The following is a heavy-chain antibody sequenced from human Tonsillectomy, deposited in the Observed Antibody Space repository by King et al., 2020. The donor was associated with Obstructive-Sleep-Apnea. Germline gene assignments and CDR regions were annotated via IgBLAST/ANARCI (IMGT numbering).Heavy chain of an antibody. CDR3: AKVNYHESSSYIDY. Sequence: VQLVESGGGVVHPGRSLRLSCAASGFTFSSYGMHWVRQAPGKGLEWVAVISTDGSNKYYGDSVKGRFTISRDNSKNTLNLQMNSLRAEDTAVYYCAKVNYHESSSYIDYWGQGTLVTVSS. J-gene: IGHJ4*02. CDR2: ISTDGSNK. CDR1: GFTFSSYG. V-gene: IGHV3-30*18. D-gene: IGHD3-22*01.